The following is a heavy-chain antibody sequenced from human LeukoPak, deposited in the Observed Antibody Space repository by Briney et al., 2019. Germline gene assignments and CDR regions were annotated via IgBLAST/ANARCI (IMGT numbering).Heavy chain of an antibody. J-gene: IGHJ4*02. CDR2: IYYSGST. Sequence: PSETLSLTCTVSGGSLSRYYWNWIRQPPGKGLEWIGYIYYSGSTNYNPSLKSRVTISVDTSKNQFSLKLSSVTAADTAVYFCARDRGGFSDYYDIWGQGSLVTVSS. CDR3: ARDRGGFSDYYDI. V-gene: IGHV4-59*01. D-gene: IGHD3-22*01. CDR1: GGSLSRYY.